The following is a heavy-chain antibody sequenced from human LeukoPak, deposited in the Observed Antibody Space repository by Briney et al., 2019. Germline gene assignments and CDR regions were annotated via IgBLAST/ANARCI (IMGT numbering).Heavy chain of an antibody. J-gene: IGHJ1*01. Sequence: ASVKVSCKASGGTFSSYAISWVRQAPGQGLEWMGIINPSGGSTSYAQKFQGRVTMTRDTSTSTVYMELSSLRSEDTAVYYCARGDCSSTSCYNAEYFQHWGQGTLVTVSS. D-gene: IGHD2-2*02. CDR2: INPSGGST. CDR3: ARGDCSSTSCYNAEYFQH. V-gene: IGHV1-46*01. CDR1: GGTFSSYA.